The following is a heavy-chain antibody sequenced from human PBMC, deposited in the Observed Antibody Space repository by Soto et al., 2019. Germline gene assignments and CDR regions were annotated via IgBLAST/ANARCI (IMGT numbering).Heavy chain of an antibody. Sequence: QVQLVQSGAEVKKPGASVKVSCKASGYTFTSYGISWVRQAPGQGLEWMGWISAYNGNTNYAQKLQGRATMTTATSTSTAYMELRSLRSDDTAVYYCARAPNADFDWLGFPFDYWGQGTLVTVSS. V-gene: IGHV1-18*01. CDR3: ARAPNADFDWLGFPFDY. J-gene: IGHJ4*02. CDR1: GYTFTSYG. CDR2: ISAYNGNT. D-gene: IGHD3-9*01.